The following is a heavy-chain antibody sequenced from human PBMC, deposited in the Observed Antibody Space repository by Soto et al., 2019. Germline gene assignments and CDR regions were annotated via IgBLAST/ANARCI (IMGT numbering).Heavy chain of an antibody. D-gene: IGHD5-18*01. V-gene: IGHV1-69*13. J-gene: IGHJ4*02. CDR1: GATLSTHG. Sequence: SVKVSCKASGATLSTHGISWVRQAPGQGLEWMGGTIPIIGTTDYAEKFQGRVKITADESTTTSYMELSSLRPDDTAVYYCAAGDSSDTGDYWGQGTLVTVSS. CDR2: TIPIIGTT. CDR3: AAGDSSDTGDY.